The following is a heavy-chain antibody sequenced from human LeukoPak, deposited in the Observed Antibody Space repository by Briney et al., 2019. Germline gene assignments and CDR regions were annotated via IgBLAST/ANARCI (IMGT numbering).Heavy chain of an antibody. V-gene: IGHV3-21*01. Sequence: GGSLRLSCAASGFTVSNYTINWVRQPPGKGLEWVSSISRRSTYIYYADSVKGRFTISKDNAKNSLYLQMDSLRAEDTAVYYGARDFIPYDSSGRDAFDIWGKGTMVTVSS. CDR2: ISRRSTYI. D-gene: IGHD3-22*01. J-gene: IGHJ3*02. CDR3: ARDFIPYDSSGRDAFDI. CDR1: GFTVSNYT.